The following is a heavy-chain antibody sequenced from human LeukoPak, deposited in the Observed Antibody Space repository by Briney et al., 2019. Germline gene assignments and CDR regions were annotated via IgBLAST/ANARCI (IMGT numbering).Heavy chain of an antibody. CDR3: TTDSYGSGSYDYYYYGMDV. D-gene: IGHD3-10*01. CDR2: ISGGGGST. Sequence: GGSLRLSCAASGFTFTSCSMNWVRQAPGKGLEWVSTISGGGGSTYYADSVKGRFTISRDDSKNTLYLQMNSLKTEDTAVYYCTTDSYGSGSYDYYYYGMDVWGQGTTVTVSS. J-gene: IGHJ6*02. CDR1: GFTFTSCS. V-gene: IGHV3-23*01.